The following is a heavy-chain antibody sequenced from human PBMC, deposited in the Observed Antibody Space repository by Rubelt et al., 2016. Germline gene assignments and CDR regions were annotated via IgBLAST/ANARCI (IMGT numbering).Heavy chain of an antibody. J-gene: IGHJ6*02. Sequence: VKKPGASVKVSCKASGYTFTNFAMSWVRQAPGQGLEWMGWISTYNRNTNYTQKLQGRVTMTIDTSTSTAYMELSSLRSEDTAVYYCARAKYCTNGVRYGPEVRQYYGMDVWGQGTTVTVSS. CDR3: ARAKYCTNGVRYGPEVRQYYGMDV. CDR2: ISTYNRNT. D-gene: IGHD2-8*01. CDR1: GYTFTNFA. V-gene: IGHV1-18*01.